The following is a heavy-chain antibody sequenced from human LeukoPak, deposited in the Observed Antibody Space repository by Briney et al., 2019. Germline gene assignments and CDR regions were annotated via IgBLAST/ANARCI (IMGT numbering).Heavy chain of an antibody. CDR1: GYTFTSYG. Sequence: GASVKVSCKASGYTFTSYGISWVRQMPGKGLEWMGIIYPGDSESRYSPSFKGQVTISVDKSISTAYLQWGSLKASDTAMYYCARLYYYDSSGPDYWGQGTLVTVSS. CDR3: ARLYYYDSSGPDY. J-gene: IGHJ4*02. CDR2: IYPGDSES. D-gene: IGHD3-22*01. V-gene: IGHV5-51*01.